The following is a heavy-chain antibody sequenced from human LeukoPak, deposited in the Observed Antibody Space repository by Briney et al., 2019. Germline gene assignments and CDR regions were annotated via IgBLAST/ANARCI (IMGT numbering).Heavy chain of an antibody. J-gene: IGHJ2*01. D-gene: IGHD4-17*01. V-gene: IGHV1-69*01. CDR3: ARGGLSTVYWNFDL. Sequence: GASVKVSCKASGGTFISYSISWVRQAPGQGLEWMGGIIPMLGTPNYAQSFQGRVTITADESTSTVYMELSSLRSEDTAVYYCARGGLSTVYWNFDLWGRGTLVTVSS. CDR2: IIPMLGTP. CDR1: GGTFISYS.